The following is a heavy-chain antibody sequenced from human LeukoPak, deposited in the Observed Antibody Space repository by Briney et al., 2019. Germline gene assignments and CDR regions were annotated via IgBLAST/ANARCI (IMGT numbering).Heavy chain of an antibody. J-gene: IGHJ6*03. Sequence: PGGSLRLSCAASGFTFSSYAMSWVRQAPGKGLEWVSAISGSGGSTYYADSVKGRFTISRDNSKNTLYLQMDSLRPEDTAVYYCARAVATISYFYCYMGVWGEGTTVTVSS. CDR1: GFTFSSYA. V-gene: IGHV3-23*01. D-gene: IGHD5-12*01. CDR2: ISGSGGST. CDR3: ARAVATISYFYCYMGV.